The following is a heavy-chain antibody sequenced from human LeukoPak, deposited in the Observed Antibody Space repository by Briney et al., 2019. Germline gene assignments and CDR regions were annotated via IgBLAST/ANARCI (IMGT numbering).Heavy chain of an antibody. CDR3: ARHASVGAVTGLDY. CDR2: IYYSGST. V-gene: IGHV4-39*01. CDR1: GGSISSSSYY. J-gene: IGHJ4*02. Sequence: SETLSLTCTVSGGSISSSSYYWGWIRQPSGKGLKWIGSIYYSGSTYYNPSLKSRVTISVDTSKNQFSLKLSSVTAADTAVYYCARHASVGAVTGLDYWGQGTLVTVSS. D-gene: IGHD4-17*01.